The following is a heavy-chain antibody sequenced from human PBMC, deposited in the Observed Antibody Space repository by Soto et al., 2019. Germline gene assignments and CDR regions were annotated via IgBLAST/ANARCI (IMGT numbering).Heavy chain of an antibody. CDR1: GFTFSSYG. CDR3: AKETTGTTYYYCGMDV. CDR2: ISYDGSNK. D-gene: IGHD1-7*01. Sequence: QVQLVESGGGVVQPGRSLRLSCAASGFTFSSYGMHWVRQAPGKGLEWVAVISYDGSNKYYADSVKGRFTISRDNSKNTLYPQMNSLRAEDTAVYYCAKETTGTTYYYCGMDVWGQGTTVTVSS. J-gene: IGHJ6*02. V-gene: IGHV3-30*18.